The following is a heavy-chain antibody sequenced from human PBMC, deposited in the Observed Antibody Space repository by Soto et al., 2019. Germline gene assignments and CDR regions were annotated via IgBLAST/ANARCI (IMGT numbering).Heavy chain of an antibody. V-gene: IGHV3-23*01. CDR1: GFAFSSYA. CDR3: AKARAIYYYGSGPFDY. J-gene: IGHJ4*02. CDR2: ISGSGGST. Sequence: EVQLLESGAGMGQPGGSLRLSCAASGFAFSSYAMNWVRQAPGKGLEWVSAISGSGGSTYYADSVKGRFTISRDNSKNTLYLQMNSLRAEDTAVFYCAKARAIYYYGSGPFDYWGQGTLVTVSS. D-gene: IGHD3-10*01.